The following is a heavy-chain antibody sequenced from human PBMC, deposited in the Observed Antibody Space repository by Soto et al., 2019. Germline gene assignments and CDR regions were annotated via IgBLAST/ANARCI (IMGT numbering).Heavy chain of an antibody. Sequence: APEKVSCKASGYLFTAYSMHWVRLAPGQGLEWMGVVNPSGGSTKSAQNFQGRVTMTRDTSPTTIYMELNSLRSDDTAIYYCAREENCSGGTCYSEYLHRWGQGTLVTVSS. CDR3: AREENCSGGTCYSEYLHR. V-gene: IGHV1-46*01. CDR1: GYLFTAYS. D-gene: IGHD2-15*01. CDR2: VNPSGGST. J-gene: IGHJ1*01.